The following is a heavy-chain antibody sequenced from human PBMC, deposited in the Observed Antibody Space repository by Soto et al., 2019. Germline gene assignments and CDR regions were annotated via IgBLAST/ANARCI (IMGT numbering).Heavy chain of an antibody. J-gene: IGHJ4*02. CDR1: GYTFTSYY. V-gene: IGHV1-46*03. CDR3: ARVGWRAMVRGGMGYYFDY. CDR2: INPSGGST. Sequence: QVQLVQSGAEVKKPGASVKVSCKASGYTFTSYYMHWVRQAPGQGLEWMGIINPSGGSTSYAQKCQGRVTVTRDTSTSTVYMELSSLRSEDTAVYYCARVGWRAMVRGGMGYYFDYWGQGTLVTVSS. D-gene: IGHD3-10*01.